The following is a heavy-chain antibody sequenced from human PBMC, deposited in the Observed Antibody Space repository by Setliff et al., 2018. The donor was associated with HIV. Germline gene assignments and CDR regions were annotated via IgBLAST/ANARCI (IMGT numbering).Heavy chain of an antibody. Sequence: GESLKISCTASGYSFDSYWIGWVRQVPGIGLEWLGIVYPLDSDTKYSPPLRGPFTISADKSTNTAFLQWSSLRASDSAIYYCARHRVGVTPSSEYYFDFWGQGTQVTVSS. D-gene: IGHD1-26*01. CDR2: VYPLDSDT. J-gene: IGHJ4*02. V-gene: IGHV5-51*01. CDR1: GYSFDSYW. CDR3: ARHRVGVTPSSEYYFDF.